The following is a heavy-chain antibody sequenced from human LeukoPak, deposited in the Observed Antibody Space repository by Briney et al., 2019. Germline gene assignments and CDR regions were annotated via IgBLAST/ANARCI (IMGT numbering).Heavy chain of an antibody. CDR1: GFTVSSNY. J-gene: IGHJ4*02. CDR3: TRSTGWYNYFDY. D-gene: IGHD6-19*01. CDR2: IYSGGST. Sequence: GGSLRLSCAASGFTVSSNYMSWVRQAPGKGLEWVSVIYSGGSTYYADSVRGRFTISRDNAKNSLYLQMNSLRTEDMALYYCTRSTGWYNYFDYWGQGTLVTVSS. V-gene: IGHV3-53*05.